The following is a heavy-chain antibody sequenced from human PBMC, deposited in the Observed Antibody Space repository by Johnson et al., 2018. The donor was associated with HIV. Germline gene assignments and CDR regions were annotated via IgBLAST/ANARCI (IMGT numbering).Heavy chain of an antibody. CDR2: IKQDGSEK. CDR1: GYSFRNSA. V-gene: IGHV3-7*01. CDR3: ARGRGWWLQLGGAFDI. D-gene: IGHD5-24*01. J-gene: IGHJ3*02. Sequence: VQLVESGGGVVQPGRSLRLSCVASGYSFRNSAMHWVRQAPGKGLEWVANIKQDGSEKYYVDSVKGRFTISRDNAKNSLYVQMNSLRAEDTAIYYCARGRGWWLQLGGAFDIWGQGTMVTVSS.